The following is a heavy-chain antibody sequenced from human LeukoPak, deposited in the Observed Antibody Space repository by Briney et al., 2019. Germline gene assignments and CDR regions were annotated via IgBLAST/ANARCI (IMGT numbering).Heavy chain of an antibody. D-gene: IGHD2-15*01. CDR1: GYSFTSYW. V-gene: IGHV5-51*01. CDR2: IYPGDSDT. CDR3: ASFSRSDNTQGGY. J-gene: IGHJ4*02. Sequence: GESLKISCKGSGYSFTSYWIGWVRQMPGKGLEWMGIIYPGDSDTRYSPSFQGQVTISADKSIRTAYLQWSSLKASDTAMYYCASFSRSDNTQGGYWGQGTLVTVSS.